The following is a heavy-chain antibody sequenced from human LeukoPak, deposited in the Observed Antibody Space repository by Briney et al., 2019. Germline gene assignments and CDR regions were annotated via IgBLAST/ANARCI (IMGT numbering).Heavy chain of an antibody. J-gene: IGHJ1*01. CDR2: INHSGST. Sequence: SGGSLRLSCAASGFTFSRYWMSWVRQAPGKGLEWIGEINHSGSTNYNPSLKSRATISVDTSKNQFSLKLSSVTAADTAVYYCARGQRTVTVTHHEYFQHWGQGTLVTVSS. CDR1: GFTFSRYW. D-gene: IGHD4-17*01. CDR3: ARGQRTVTVTHHEYFQH. V-gene: IGHV4-34*01.